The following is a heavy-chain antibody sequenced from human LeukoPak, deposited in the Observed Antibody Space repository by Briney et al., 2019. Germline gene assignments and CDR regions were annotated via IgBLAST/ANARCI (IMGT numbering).Heavy chain of an antibody. D-gene: IGHD3-9*01. CDR1: GYTFTGYY. J-gene: IGHJ6*02. V-gene: IGHV1-2*02. CDR3: ARFDILTGSYYYYGMDV. Sequence: ASVKVSCKASGYTFTGYYMHWVRQAPGQGLEWMGWINPNSGGTNYAQKFQGRVTMTRDTSISTAYMELSRLRSDDTAVYYCARFDILTGSYYYYGMDVWVQGTTVTVSS. CDR2: INPNSGGT.